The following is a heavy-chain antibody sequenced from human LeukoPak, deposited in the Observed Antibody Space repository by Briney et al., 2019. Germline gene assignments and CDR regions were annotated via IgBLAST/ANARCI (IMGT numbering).Heavy chain of an antibody. D-gene: IGHD5-18*01. J-gene: IGHJ4*02. Sequence: ASVKVSCKASGYTFTSYYMHWVRQAPGQGLEWMGKINPSGGSTSYAQKFQGRVTMTRDTSTSTVYMELSSLRSEDRAVYYCARAAMETSFDYWGQGTLVTVSS. CDR3: ARAAMETSFDY. CDR1: GYTFTSYY. CDR2: INPSGGST. V-gene: IGHV1-46*01.